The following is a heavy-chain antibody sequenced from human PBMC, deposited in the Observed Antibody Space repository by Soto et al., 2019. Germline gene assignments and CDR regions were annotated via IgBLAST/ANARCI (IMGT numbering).Heavy chain of an antibody. D-gene: IGHD2-2*02. Sequence: QVQLVQSGAEVKKPGASVKVSCKASGYTFTSYYMHWVRQDPGQGLEWMGIINPSGGSTSYAQKFQGRVTMTRDTSTSTVYMELSSLRSEDTAVYYCARDQVVPAAIPADGMDVWGQGTTVTVSS. V-gene: IGHV1-46*03. CDR2: INPSGGST. J-gene: IGHJ6*02. CDR1: GYTFTSYY. CDR3: ARDQVVPAAIPADGMDV.